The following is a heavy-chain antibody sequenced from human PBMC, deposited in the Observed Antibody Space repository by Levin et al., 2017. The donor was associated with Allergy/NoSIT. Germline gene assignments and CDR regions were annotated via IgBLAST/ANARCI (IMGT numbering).Heavy chain of an antibody. Sequence: GESLKISCEASGFIFTDYYMAWVRLAPGKGLEWLSLITSRGTSTNYADSVRGRFTISRDDAKNSVYLEMNSLRADDTAVYYCAQYGRHSEYGGLTVWGRGTTVVVSS. CDR1: GFIFTDYY. D-gene: IGHD2/OR15-2a*01. V-gene: IGHV3-11*01. J-gene: IGHJ6*02. CDR2: ITSRGTST. CDR3: AQYGRHSEYGGLTV.